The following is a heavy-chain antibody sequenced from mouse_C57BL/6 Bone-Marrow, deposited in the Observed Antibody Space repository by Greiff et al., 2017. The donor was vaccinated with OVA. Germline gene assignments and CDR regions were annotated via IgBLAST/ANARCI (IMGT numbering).Heavy chain of an antibody. Sequence: VQRVESGPGLVAPSQSLSITCTVSGFSLTSYGVDWVRQSPGKGLEWLGVIWGVGSTNYNSALKSRLSISKDNSKSQVFLKMNSLQTDDTAMYYCARIYGYDGAWFAYWGQGTLVTVSA. CDR2: IWGVGST. V-gene: IGHV2-6*01. J-gene: IGHJ3*01. CDR3: ARIYGYDGAWFAY. CDR1: GFSLTSYG. D-gene: IGHD2-2*01.